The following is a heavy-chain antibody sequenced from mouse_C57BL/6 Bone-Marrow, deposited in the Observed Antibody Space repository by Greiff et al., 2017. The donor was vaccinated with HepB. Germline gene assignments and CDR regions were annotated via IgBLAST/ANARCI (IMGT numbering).Heavy chain of an antibody. Sequence: DVKLQESGPVLVKPGASVKMSCKASGYTFTDYYMNWVKQSHGKSLEWIGVINPYNGGTSYNQKFKGKATLTVDKSSSTAYMELNSLTSEDSAVYYCARWAVVAPFDYWGQGTTLTVSS. CDR2: INPYNGGT. J-gene: IGHJ2*01. D-gene: IGHD1-1*01. CDR3: ARWAVVAPFDY. V-gene: IGHV1-19*01. CDR1: GYTFTDYY.